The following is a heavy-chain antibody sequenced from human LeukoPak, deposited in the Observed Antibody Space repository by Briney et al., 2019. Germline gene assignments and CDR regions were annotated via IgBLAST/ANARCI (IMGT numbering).Heavy chain of an antibody. J-gene: IGHJ6*03. D-gene: IGHD3-3*01. CDR2: IIPIFGTA. Sequence: EASVKLSCKASGGTFSSYAISWVRQAPGQGLEWMGGIIPIFGTANYAQKFQGRVTITTDESTSTAYMELSSLRSEDTAVYYCARHYDSLEGYYYYMDVWGKGTTVTVSS. CDR3: ARHYDSLEGYYYYMDV. CDR1: GGTFSSYA. V-gene: IGHV1-69*05.